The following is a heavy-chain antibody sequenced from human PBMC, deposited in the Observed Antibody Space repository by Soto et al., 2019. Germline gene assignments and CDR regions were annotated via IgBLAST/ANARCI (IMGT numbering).Heavy chain of an antibody. D-gene: IGHD3-10*01. CDR2: FNPIFETA. J-gene: IGHJ6*02. V-gene: IGHV1-69*01. CDR3: TRGITLIRGVIPPGYYYGMDV. Sequence: QVQLVQSGAEVKKPGSSVKVSCKASGGTFSSYAISWLRQAPGQGLEWMGGFNPIFETANYAQKFQGRVTIPADDSTNTAYMELSSLRSEDTAVYYCTRGITLIRGVIPPGYYYGMDVWGQGTTVAVSS. CDR1: GGTFSSYA.